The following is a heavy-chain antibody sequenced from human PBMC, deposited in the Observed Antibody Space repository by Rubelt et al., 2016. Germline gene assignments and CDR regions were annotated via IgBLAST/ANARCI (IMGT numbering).Heavy chain of an antibody. CDR1: GGSISSGGYY. CDR3: AREVVGYSRVPI. D-gene: IGHD2-15*01. J-gene: IGHJ3*02. Sequence: QVQLQESGPGLVKPSQTLSLTCTVSGGSISSGGYYWSWIRQHPGKGLEWIGYIYYSGSTYYNPSLQSRVTSAVATSKNQFSLKLSSVTADDTAVYYCAREVVGYSRVPIWGQWTRVTVAS. CDR2: IYYSGST. V-gene: IGHV4-31*03.